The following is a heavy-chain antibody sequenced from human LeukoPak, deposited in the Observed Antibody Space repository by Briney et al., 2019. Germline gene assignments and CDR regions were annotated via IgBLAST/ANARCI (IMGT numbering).Heavy chain of an antibody. J-gene: IGHJ4*02. Sequence: GGSLRLSCAASGFTFSDSYMSWIRQAPGKGLEWVSTISVGAEYIFYADSVKGRFTISRDDSNNALYLQMHSLRAEDTALYYCASGPPFLKYFEYWGQGTLVTVSS. V-gene: IGHV3-23*01. CDR3: ASGPPFLKYFEY. D-gene: IGHD3-3*01. CDR2: ISVGAEYI. CDR1: GFTFSDSY.